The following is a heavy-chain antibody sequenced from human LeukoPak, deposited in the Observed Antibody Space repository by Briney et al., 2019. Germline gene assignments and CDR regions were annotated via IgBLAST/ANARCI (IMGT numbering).Heavy chain of an antibody. CDR2: INHSGST. Sequence: RQPLGXGVEWIVEINHSGSTNYNPSLKSRVTISVDTSKNQFSLKLSSVTAADTAVYYCARDGEMATIYYWGQGTLVTV. CDR3: ARDGEMATIYY. V-gene: IGHV4-34*01. D-gene: IGHD5-24*01. J-gene: IGHJ4*02.